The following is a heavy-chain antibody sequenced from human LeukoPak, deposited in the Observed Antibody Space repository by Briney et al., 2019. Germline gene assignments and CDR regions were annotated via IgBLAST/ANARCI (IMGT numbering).Heavy chain of an antibody. CDR1: GFTVSSNY. Sequence: GGSLRLSCAASGFTVSSNYMSWVRQAPGKGLEWVSVIYSGGSTYYADPVKGRFTISRDNSKNTLYLQMNSLRAEDTAVYYCARAPGMEWPYDAFDIWGQGTMVTVSS. J-gene: IGHJ3*02. V-gene: IGHV3-53*01. CDR2: IYSGGST. CDR3: ARAPGMEWPYDAFDI. D-gene: IGHD3-3*01.